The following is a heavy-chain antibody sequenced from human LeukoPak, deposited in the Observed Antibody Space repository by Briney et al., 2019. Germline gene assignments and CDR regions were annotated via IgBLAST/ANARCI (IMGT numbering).Heavy chain of an antibody. J-gene: IGHJ2*01. CDR1: GFTFSSYA. CDR2: ISYDGSNK. V-gene: IGHV3-30-3*01. CDR3: AAARYGWYFDL. D-gene: IGHD1-1*01. Sequence: PGRSLRLSCAASGFTFSSYAMHWVRQAPGKGLEWVAVISYDGSNKYYADSVKGRFTMSRDNSKNTLYLQMNSLRAEDTAVYYCAAARYGWYFDLWGRGTLVTVSS.